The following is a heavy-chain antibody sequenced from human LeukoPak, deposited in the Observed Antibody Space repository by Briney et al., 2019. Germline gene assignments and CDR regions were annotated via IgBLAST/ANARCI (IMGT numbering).Heavy chain of an antibody. J-gene: IGHJ5*02. CDR1: GFTFSSYG. CDR3: AKAYYSSSNWFDP. V-gene: IGHV3-33*06. Sequence: PGGSLRLSCAASGFTFSSYGMHWVRQAPGKGLEWVAVIWYDGSNKYYADSVKGRFTISRDNSKNTLYLQMNSLRAEDTAVYYCAKAYYSSSNWFDPWGQGTLVTVPS. CDR2: IWYDGSNK. D-gene: IGHD6-6*01.